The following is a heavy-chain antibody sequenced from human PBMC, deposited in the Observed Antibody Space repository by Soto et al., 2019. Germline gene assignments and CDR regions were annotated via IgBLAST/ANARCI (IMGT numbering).Heavy chain of an antibody. CDR2: IYPDDSDT. D-gene: IGHD6-13*01. V-gene: IGHV5-51*01. CDR1: GFNFPTFW. Sequence: GESLKISCKHSGFNFPTFWIAWVRQMPGKGLEWMGTIYPDDSDTRYSPSFQGQVTISADKSIQTAYLQWGSLKASDTAMYYCARLQAAAGDNDLTFDYWGQRTPVTVSS. CDR3: ARLQAAAGDNDLTFDY. J-gene: IGHJ4*02.